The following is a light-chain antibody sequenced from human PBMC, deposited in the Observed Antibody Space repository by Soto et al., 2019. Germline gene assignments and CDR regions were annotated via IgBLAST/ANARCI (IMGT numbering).Light chain of an antibody. CDR2: GAA. CDR1: QTVSSSGASSY. CDR3: HPYGSSPYP. V-gene: IGKV3-20*01. J-gene: IGKJ2*01. Sequence: EIVLTQSPGSLSLSPGESAILSCRASQTVSSSGASSYLAWYQQKPGQAPRLLIHGAANRATVIPGRFTGSGSETDFTLTSSRLDPEDFAVYYCHPYGSSPYPFGQGIRLEIK.